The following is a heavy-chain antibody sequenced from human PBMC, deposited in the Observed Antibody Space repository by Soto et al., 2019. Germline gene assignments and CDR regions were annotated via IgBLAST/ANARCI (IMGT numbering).Heavy chain of an antibody. V-gene: IGHV1-2*04. CDR2: INPNSGGT. CDR1: GYTFTGYY. J-gene: IGHJ4*02. Sequence: VASVKVSCKASGYTFTGYYMHCVRQAPGQGLEWMGWINPNSGGTNYAQKFQGWVTMTRDTSISTAYMELSRLRSDDTAVYYCARVTSDYYFDYWGQGTLVTVSS. D-gene: IGHD2-21*02. CDR3: ARVTSDYYFDY.